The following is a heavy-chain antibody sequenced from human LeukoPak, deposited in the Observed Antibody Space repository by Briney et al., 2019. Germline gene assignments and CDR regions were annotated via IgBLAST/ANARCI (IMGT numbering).Heavy chain of an antibody. Sequence: GRSLRLSCAASGFTFDDYAMHWVRQAPGKGLEWVSGISWNSGSIGYADSVKGRFTISRDNAKNSLYLQMNSLRAEDMALYYCAKGSSGYPIRQHPDDAFDIWGQGTMVTVSS. V-gene: IGHV3-9*03. D-gene: IGHD3-22*01. CDR2: ISWNSGSI. CDR1: GFTFDDYA. CDR3: AKGSSGYPIRQHPDDAFDI. J-gene: IGHJ3*02.